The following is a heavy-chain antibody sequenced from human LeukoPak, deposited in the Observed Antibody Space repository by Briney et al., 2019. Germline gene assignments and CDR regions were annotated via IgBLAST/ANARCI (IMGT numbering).Heavy chain of an antibody. CDR1: GFTFSSYA. CDR3: AKSQDGGRLFHFDY. D-gene: IGHD1-26*01. CDR2: ISGSGGST. J-gene: IGHJ4*02. V-gene: IGHV3-23*01. Sequence: GGSLRLSCAASGFTFSSYAMSWVRQAPGKGLEWVSVISGSGGSTYSADSVKGRSTISRDNSKNTLYLQMNSLRAEDTAVYFCAKSQDGGRLFHFDYWGQGTLVTVSS.